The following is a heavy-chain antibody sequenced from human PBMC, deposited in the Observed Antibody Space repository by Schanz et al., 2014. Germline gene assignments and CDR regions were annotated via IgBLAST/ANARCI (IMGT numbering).Heavy chain of an antibody. J-gene: IGHJ6*04. CDR2: INGSGNAI. Sequence: EVKLLESGGGLVQPGGSLRLSCAASGFTFATYAMSWVRQAPGKGLEWVAAINGSGNAIYYADSVKGRFTISRDNAKNLLYLQMNGLRAEDTAVYFCARDLSSLIQGDVWGKGTTVTVSS. D-gene: IGHD2-2*01. CDR1: GFTFATYA. CDR3: ARDLSSLIQGDV. V-gene: IGHV3-23*01.